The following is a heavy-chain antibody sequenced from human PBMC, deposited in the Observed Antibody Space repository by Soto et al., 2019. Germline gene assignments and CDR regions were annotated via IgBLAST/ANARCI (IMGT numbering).Heavy chain of an antibody. CDR2: IYLGDSDT. J-gene: IGHJ4*02. D-gene: IGHD6-19*01. CDR1: GYSFATYW. CDR3: ARLPGAGWSNLDY. Sequence: GESLKISCKGSGYSFATYWIGWVRQMPGKGLEWMGIIYLGDSDTRYSPSFQGQVTISADKSISTTYLQWSSLKATDTAKNYCARLPGAGWSNLDYWGQGTLVTVSS. V-gene: IGHV5-51*01.